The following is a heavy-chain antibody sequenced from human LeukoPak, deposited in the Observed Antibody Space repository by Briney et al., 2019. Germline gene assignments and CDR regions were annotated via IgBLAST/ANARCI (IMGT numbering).Heavy chain of an antibody. J-gene: IGHJ4*02. CDR3: ARARSAAGNFDY. Sequence: SQTLSLTCTVSGGSISSGGYYWSWIRQHPGRGLEWIGYSYYSGSTYFYPSLKSRVTISADTSKNQFSLTLSSVTAADTAVYYCARARSAAGNFDYWGQGNLVTVSS. D-gene: IGHD6-13*01. V-gene: IGHV4-31*03. CDR2: SYYSGST. CDR1: GGSISSGGYY.